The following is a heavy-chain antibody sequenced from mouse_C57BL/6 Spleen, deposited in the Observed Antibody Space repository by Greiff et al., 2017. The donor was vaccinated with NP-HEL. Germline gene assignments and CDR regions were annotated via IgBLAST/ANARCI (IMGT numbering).Heavy chain of an antibody. Sequence: VKLQESGAELVKPGASVKISCKASGYAFSSYWMNWVKQRPGKGLEWIGQIYPGDGDTNYNGKFKGKATLTADKSSSTAYMQLSSLTSEDSAVYFCARSDYDGYWYFDVWGTGTTVTVSS. CDR3: ARSDYDGYWYFDV. J-gene: IGHJ1*03. CDR2: IYPGDGDT. CDR1: GYAFSSYW. V-gene: IGHV1-80*01. D-gene: IGHD2-4*01.